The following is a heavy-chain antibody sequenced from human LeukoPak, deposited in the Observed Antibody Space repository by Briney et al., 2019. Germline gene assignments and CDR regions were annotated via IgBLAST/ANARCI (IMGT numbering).Heavy chain of an antibody. Sequence: ASVKVSCKVSGYILSELSMHWVRQPPGKGLEWMGGFDPEEDETIYAQRFQGRITMTEDTSTDTAYMELSSLRSEDTAVYYCATMVRGVIISHWFDPWGQGTLVTVSS. CDR3: ATMVRGVIISHWFDP. V-gene: IGHV1-24*01. J-gene: IGHJ5*02. D-gene: IGHD3-10*01. CDR1: GYILSELS. CDR2: FDPEEDET.